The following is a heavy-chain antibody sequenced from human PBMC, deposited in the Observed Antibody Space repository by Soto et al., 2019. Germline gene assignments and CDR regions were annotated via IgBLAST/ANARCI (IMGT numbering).Heavy chain of an antibody. CDR2: IIGSGGRT. CDR3: AKKVRGRHEVGY. D-gene: IGHD3-16*01. J-gene: IGHJ4*02. CDR1: GFTFSSYA. Sequence: PGGSLILSCAASGFTFSSYAMICVRQAPVKGLEWVSGIIGSGGRTXNAXSGXGWXXXXXXXSXNTPXLTINSLRAXEKXVYYCAKKVRGRHEVGYWGQGNLVTV. V-gene: IGHV3-23*01.